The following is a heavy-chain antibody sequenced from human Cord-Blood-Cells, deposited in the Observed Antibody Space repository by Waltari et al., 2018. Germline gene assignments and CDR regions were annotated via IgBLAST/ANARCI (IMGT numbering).Heavy chain of an antibody. D-gene: IGHD3-10*01. V-gene: IGHV4-34*01. CDR3: ARGQLLRDAFDI. Sequence: QVQLQQWGAGLLKPSETLSLTCAVYGGSFSGYYWSWIRQPPGNGLGWIGERNHSGRPNYNPSLKSRVTISVDTSKNQFSLKLSSVTAADTAVYYCARGQLLRDAFDIWGQGTMVTVSS. CDR1: GGSFSGYY. J-gene: IGHJ3*02. CDR2: RNHSGRP.